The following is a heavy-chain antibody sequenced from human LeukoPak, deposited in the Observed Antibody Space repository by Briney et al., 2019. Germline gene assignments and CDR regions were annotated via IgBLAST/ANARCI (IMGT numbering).Heavy chain of an antibody. D-gene: IGHD2-21*01. Sequence: GGSLRLSCAASGFTFSSYAMHWVRRAPGKGLEWVAVISYDGSNKYYADSVKGRFTLSRDNSKNTLYLQMNSLRAEDTAVYYCAASIPPASWGQGTLVTDSS. J-gene: IGHJ5*02. CDR1: GFTFSSYA. CDR3: AASIPPAS. CDR2: ISYDGSNK. V-gene: IGHV3-30*04.